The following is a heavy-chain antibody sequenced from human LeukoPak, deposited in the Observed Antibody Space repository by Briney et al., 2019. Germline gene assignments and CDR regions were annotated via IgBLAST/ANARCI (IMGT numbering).Heavy chain of an antibody. V-gene: IGHV1-2*02. CDR2: INPDTGDT. CDR1: GYTFTDYY. D-gene: IGHD3-22*01. Sequence: GASVKVSCKASGYTFTDYYMHWVRQAPGQGLEWMGWINPDTGDTNYAQNFQGTVTMTRDTSISTAYMELSTLRSDDTAVYYCAREPITMIHGWFDTWGQGTLVTVSS. J-gene: IGHJ5*02. CDR3: AREPITMIHGWFDT.